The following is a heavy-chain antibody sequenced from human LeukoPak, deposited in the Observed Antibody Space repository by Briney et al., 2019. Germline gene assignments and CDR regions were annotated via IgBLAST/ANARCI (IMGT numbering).Heavy chain of an antibody. V-gene: IGHV4-34*01. CDR3: ARGLPIVVAPAATFDV. CDR2: INHSGST. D-gene: IGHD2-2*01. J-gene: IGHJ6*02. Sequence: SETLSLTCAVYGGSFSGYYWSWIRQPPGKGLEWIGEINHSGSTNYNPSLKSRVTISVDTSKNQFSLKLSSVTAADTAVYYCARGLPIVVAPAATFDVWGQGTTVTVSS. CDR1: GGSFSGYY.